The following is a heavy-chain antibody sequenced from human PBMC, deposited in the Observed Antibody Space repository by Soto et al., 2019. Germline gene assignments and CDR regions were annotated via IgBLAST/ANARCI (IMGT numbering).Heavy chain of an antibody. V-gene: IGHV3-33*01. D-gene: IGHD6-19*01. CDR1: GFTFSSYG. J-gene: IGHJ6*02. Sequence: QVQLVESGGGVVQPGRSLRLSCAASGFTFSSYGMHWVRQAPGKGLEWVAVIWYDGSNKYYADSVKGRFTISRDNSKNTLYLQMHSLRAEETAVYYCATSNPGGWPSPVWHYYGMDVWGQGTTFTVSS. CDR2: IWYDGSNK. CDR3: ATSNPGGWPSPVWHYYGMDV.